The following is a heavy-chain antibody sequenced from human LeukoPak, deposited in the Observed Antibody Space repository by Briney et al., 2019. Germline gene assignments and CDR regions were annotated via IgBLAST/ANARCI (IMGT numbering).Heavy chain of an antibody. V-gene: IGHV1-69*06. D-gene: IGHD3-10*01. CDR3: ACGITMVRGVLKNPYYFDY. CDR1: GGTFSSYA. CDR2: IIPIFGTA. J-gene: IGHJ4*02. Sequence: ASVKVSCKASGGTFSSYAISWVRQAPGQGLEWMGGIIPIFGTANYAQKFQGRVTITADKSTSTAYMELSSLRSEDTAVYYCACGITMVRGVLKNPYYFDYWGQGTLVTVSS.